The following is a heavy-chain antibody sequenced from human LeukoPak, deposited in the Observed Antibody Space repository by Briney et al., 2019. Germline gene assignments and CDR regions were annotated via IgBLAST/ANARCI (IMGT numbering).Heavy chain of an antibody. Sequence: SETLSLTCTVSGGSISSSSDYWGWIRQPPGKGLEWIGSIYYSGSTYYNPSLKSRVTISVDTSKNQFSLRLSSVTAADTAVYYCARRGAGGRAFDIWGQGTLVTVSS. D-gene: IGHD1-26*01. CDR3: ARRGAGGRAFDI. CDR1: GGSISSSSDY. CDR2: IYYSGST. J-gene: IGHJ4*02. V-gene: IGHV4-39*01.